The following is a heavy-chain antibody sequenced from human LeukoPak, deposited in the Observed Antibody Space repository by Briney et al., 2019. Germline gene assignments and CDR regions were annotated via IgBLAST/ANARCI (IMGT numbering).Heavy chain of an antibody. V-gene: IGHV3-30*18. CDR3: AKDLSGRKGPFDY. D-gene: IGHD3-10*01. J-gene: IGHJ4*02. CDR2: ITSDGSNA. Sequence: GGSLRLSCAASGFTFSSNGMHWVRQAPGKGLEWVAVITSDGSNAYHADSVKGRFTMSRDNSKDTLFVQMNSLRAEDTAVYYCAKDLSGRKGPFDYWGQGTLVTVSS. CDR1: GFTFSSNG.